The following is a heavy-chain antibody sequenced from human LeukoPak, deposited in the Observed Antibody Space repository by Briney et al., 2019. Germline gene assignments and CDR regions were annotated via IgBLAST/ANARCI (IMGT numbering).Heavy chain of an antibody. V-gene: IGHV3-23*01. Sequence: PGGSLRLSCAASGFTFSSYAMSWVRQAPGKGLGWVSAISDSGGSTYDADSVKGRFTISRDNSKNTLYLQMNNLRAEDTAVYYCAKDASIGRYCTNGVCSPFDYWGQGTLVTVSS. J-gene: IGHJ4*02. D-gene: IGHD2-8*01. CDR2: ISDSGGST. CDR1: GFTFSSYA. CDR3: AKDASIGRYCTNGVCSPFDY.